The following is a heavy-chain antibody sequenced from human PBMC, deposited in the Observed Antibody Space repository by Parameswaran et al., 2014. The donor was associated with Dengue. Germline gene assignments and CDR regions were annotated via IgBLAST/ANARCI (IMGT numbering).Heavy chain of an antibody. J-gene: IGHJ6*02. Sequence: VRQGSRKGLEWVSYISSSGSTIYYADSVKGRFTISRDNAKNSLYLQMNSLRAEDTAVYYCARETGMDVWGQGTTVTVSS. CDR3: ARETGMDV. CDR2: ISSSGSTI. V-gene: IGHV3-11*01.